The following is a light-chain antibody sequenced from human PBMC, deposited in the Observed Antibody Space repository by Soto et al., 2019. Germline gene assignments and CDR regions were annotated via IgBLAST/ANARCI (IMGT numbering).Light chain of an antibody. CDR1: SSDVGAYDY. V-gene: IGLV2-8*01. CDR3: SSFAANDIVV. Sequence: QSALTQPPSASGSPGQSVTISCTGTSSDVGAYDYVSWYQQHPGKAPKLMIYEVIKRPSGVPDRFSASKSGNTASLTVSGLQAGDEADYYCSSFAANDIVVFGGGTKLTVL. J-gene: IGLJ3*02. CDR2: EVI.